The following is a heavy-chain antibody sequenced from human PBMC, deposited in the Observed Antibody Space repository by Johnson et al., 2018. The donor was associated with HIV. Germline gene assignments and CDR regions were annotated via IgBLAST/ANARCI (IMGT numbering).Heavy chain of an antibody. V-gene: IGHV3-66*01. CDR2: INSGGST. CDR1: GFTFSSYW. Sequence: VQLVESGGGLVQPGGSLRLSCAASGFTFSSYWMHWVRQAPGKGLVWVSRINSGGSTYYTDSVRGRFTISRDNSKNTLYLQMNSLRAEDMAVYYCAREDGEQNAFDIWGQGTMVTVSS. CDR3: AREDGEQNAFDI. J-gene: IGHJ3*02. D-gene: IGHD4-17*01.